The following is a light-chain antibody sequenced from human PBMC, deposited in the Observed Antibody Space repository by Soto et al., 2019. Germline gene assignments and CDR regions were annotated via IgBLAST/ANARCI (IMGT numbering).Light chain of an antibody. CDR1: SSDVGGYNY. V-gene: IGLV2-14*01. CDR3: SSYTSSSTLVV. CDR2: DVS. Sequence: HSALTQPASVSGSPGQSITISCTGTSSDVGGYNYVSRYQQHPGKAPKLMIYDVSNRPSGVSNRFSGSKSGNTASLTISGLQAEDEADYYCSSYTSSSTLVVFGGGTKVTVL. J-gene: IGLJ2*01.